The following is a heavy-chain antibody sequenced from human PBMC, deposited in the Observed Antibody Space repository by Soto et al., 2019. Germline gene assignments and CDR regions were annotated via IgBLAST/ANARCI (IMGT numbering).Heavy chain of an antibody. D-gene: IGHD2-15*01. V-gene: IGHV4-39*01. CDR3: SRHYCSGGSCYYYGMDV. CDR1: GGSISSSGHY. CDR2: IHFSGDA. Sequence: SETLSLTCTVSGGSISSSGHYWGWVRQPPGKGLEWIGTIHFSGDAYYNPSLKSRVTISVDTSKSQFSLKLNSVTAADTALYYCSRHYCSGGSCYYYGMDVWGQGTTVTVSS. J-gene: IGHJ6*02.